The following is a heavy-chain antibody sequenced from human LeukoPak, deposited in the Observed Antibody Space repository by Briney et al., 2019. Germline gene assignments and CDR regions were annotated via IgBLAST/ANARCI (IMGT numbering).Heavy chain of an antibody. CDR2: IYYSGST. Sequence: SETLSLTCTVSGYSISSGYYWGWIRQPPGKGLEWIGYIYYSGSTNYNPSLKSRVTISVDTSKNQFSLKLSSVTAADTAVYYCARAPPMLRYYYYYMDVWGKGTTVTVSS. V-gene: IGHV4-61*01. J-gene: IGHJ6*03. D-gene: IGHD2-15*01. CDR3: ARAPPMLRYYYYYMDV. CDR1: GYSISSGYY.